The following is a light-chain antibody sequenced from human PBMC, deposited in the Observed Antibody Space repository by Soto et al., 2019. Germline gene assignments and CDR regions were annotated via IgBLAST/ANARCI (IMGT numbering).Light chain of an antibody. J-gene: IGKJ2*01. CDR2: HAS. Sequence: EIVMTQSPATLSVSPGERATLSCRASQSVSSNLAWYQQKPGQAPRFLIFHASTRATGIPARFSGSGSGTEFTLTISSLQSEDFAVYYCQHYNNWPYTFGQGTTLEIK. CDR3: QHYNNWPYT. CDR1: QSVSSN. V-gene: IGKV3-15*01.